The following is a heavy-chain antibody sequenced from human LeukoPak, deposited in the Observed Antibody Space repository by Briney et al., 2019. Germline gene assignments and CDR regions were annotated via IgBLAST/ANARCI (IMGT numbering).Heavy chain of an antibody. Sequence: GGSLRLSCAASGFTFNSYGMHWVRQAPGKGLEWVAVISYDGTNKYYADSVKDRFTISRDNTKNTLYLQMNSLRAEDTAVYYCAPHPGYSSNYWGQGTLVTVSS. CDR2: ISYDGTNK. J-gene: IGHJ4*02. D-gene: IGHD6-13*01. CDR3: APHPGYSSNY. CDR1: GFTFNSYG. V-gene: IGHV3-30*03.